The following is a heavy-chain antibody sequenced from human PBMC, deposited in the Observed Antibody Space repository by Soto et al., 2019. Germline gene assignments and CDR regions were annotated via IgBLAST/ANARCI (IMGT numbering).Heavy chain of an antibody. CDR2: VNPILSMS. CDR1: GDTFSFYS. Sequence: QVQLVQSGAEVKRPGSSVKVSCKASGDTFSFYSINWVRQAPGLGLEWMGRVNPILSMSNYAQRFQGRVTMTADKSTSTAYMDLSCLRSEDTAMYYCATSYGSGYRAFDYWGQGALVTVSS. V-gene: IGHV1-69*04. J-gene: IGHJ4*02. CDR3: ATSYGSGYRAFDY. D-gene: IGHD3-10*01.